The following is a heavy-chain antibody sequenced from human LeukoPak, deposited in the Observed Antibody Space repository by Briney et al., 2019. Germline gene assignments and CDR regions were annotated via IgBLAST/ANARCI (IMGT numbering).Heavy chain of an antibody. CDR2: ISYDGSNK. Sequence: GGSLRLSCAASGFTFSSYGMHWVRQAPGKGLEWVAAISYDGSNKYYADSVKGRFTISRDNSKNTLYLQMNSLRAEDTAVSYCAKDLWLGYFDYWGQGTRVTVSS. CDR3: AKDLWLGYFDY. CDR1: GFTFSSYG. D-gene: IGHD6-19*01. V-gene: IGHV3-30*18. J-gene: IGHJ4*02.